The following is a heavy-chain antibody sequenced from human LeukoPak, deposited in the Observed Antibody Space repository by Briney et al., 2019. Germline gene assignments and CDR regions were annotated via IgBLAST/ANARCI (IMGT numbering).Heavy chain of an antibody. D-gene: IGHD2/OR15-2a*01. Sequence: PSETLSLTCTVSGGSTNSGDSYWGWIRQRPGEGLEWIGCIYYSWSTYYNPSLKSRITLSLDMSKNQFSLRLSSVTAADTAVYYCARDNSDFRSIYYYMDVWGKGTTVTVSS. V-gene: IGHV4-31*03. CDR2: IYYSWST. CDR3: ARDNSDFRSIYYYMDV. J-gene: IGHJ6*03. CDR1: GGSTNSGDSY.